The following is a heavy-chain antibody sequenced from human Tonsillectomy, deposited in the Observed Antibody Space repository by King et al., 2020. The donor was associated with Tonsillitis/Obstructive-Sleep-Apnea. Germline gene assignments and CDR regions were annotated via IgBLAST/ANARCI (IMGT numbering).Heavy chain of an antibody. CDR1: GDSVSSNSSA. Sequence: VQLQQSGPGLVKPSETLSLTCALSGDSVSSNSSAWNWIRQSPSGGLERLGRTYYRSKWYHDYAISVKSRITINPDTSKNQFSLQLNSVTPEDTAVYYCAREGAGFFYWGQGTLVTVSS. V-gene: IGHV6-1*01. D-gene: IGHD4/OR15-4a*01. CDR3: AREGAGFFY. CDR2: TYYRSKWYH. J-gene: IGHJ4*02.